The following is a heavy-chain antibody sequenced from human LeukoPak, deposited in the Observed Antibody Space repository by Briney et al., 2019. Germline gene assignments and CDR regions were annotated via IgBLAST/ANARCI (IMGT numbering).Heavy chain of an antibody. CDR2: ISSSSSYI. J-gene: IGHJ4*02. CDR1: GFTFSSYS. V-gene: IGHV3-21*01. D-gene: IGHD6-13*01. CDR3: ARGDGSSSYHYFDY. Sequence: GGSLRLSCAASGFTFSSYSMNWVRQAPGKGLEWVSSISSSSSYIYYADSVKGRFTISRDNAKNSLYLQMNSLRAEDTAVYYCARGDGSSSYHYFDYWGQGTLVTVSS.